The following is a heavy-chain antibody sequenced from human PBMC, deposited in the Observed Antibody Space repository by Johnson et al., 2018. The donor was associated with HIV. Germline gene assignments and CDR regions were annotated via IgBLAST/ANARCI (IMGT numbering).Heavy chain of an antibody. CDR2: ISYDGSNK. Sequence: SLRLSCAASGFTFSYYGIHWVRQAPGKGLEWVAVISYDGSNKYYADSVKGRFTISRDNSKNTLYLQMNSLRAEDTAVYYCARGRSSTRPSDLGSGAFDIWGQGTMVTVSS. V-gene: IGHV3-30-3*01. CDR1: GFTFSYYG. CDR3: ARGRSSTRPSDLGSGAFDI. D-gene: IGHD2-2*01. J-gene: IGHJ3*02.